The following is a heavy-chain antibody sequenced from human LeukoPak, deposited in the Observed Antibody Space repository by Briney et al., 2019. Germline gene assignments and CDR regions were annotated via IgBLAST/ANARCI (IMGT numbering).Heavy chain of an antibody. CDR1: GYSISSGYY. Sequence: SETLSLTCTVSGYSISSGYYWGWIRQPPGKGLEWIGSIYHSGSTYYNPSLKSRVTISVHTSKNQFSLKLSSVTAADTAVYYCARGNGGYDYWGQGTLVTVSS. V-gene: IGHV4-38-2*02. J-gene: IGHJ4*02. CDR2: IYHSGST. D-gene: IGHD2-8*01. CDR3: ARGNGGYDY.